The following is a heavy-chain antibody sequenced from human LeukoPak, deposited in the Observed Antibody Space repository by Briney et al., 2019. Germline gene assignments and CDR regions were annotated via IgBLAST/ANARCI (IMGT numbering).Heavy chain of an antibody. Sequence: SETLSLTCTVSGGSISSYYWSWIRQPPGKGLEWIGYIYYSGSTNYNPSLKSRVTISVDTSKNQFSLQLNSVTPEDTAVYYCARDYDSLFDIWGQGTMVTVSS. J-gene: IGHJ3*02. CDR1: GGSISSYY. CDR2: IYYSGST. CDR3: ARDYDSLFDI. V-gene: IGHV4-59*12. D-gene: IGHD3-3*01.